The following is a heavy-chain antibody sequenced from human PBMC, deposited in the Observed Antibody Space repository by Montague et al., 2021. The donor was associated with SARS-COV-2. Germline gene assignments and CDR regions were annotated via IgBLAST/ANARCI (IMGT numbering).Heavy chain of an antibody. Sequence: SETLSLTCTVSGGSISSYYLSWIRQPPGKGLEWIGYIYYSGSTNYNPSLKSRVTISVDTSKNQFSLKLSSVTAADTAVYYCARCITIFGMVGSWFDPWGQGTLVTVSS. CDR2: IYYSGST. D-gene: IGHD3-3*01. CDR1: GGSISSYY. V-gene: IGHV4-59*01. CDR3: ARCITIFGMVGSWFDP. J-gene: IGHJ5*02.